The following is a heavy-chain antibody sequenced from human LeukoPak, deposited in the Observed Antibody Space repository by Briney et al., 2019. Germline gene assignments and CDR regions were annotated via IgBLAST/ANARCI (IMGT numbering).Heavy chain of an antibody. CDR3: ARAYGDYTPYWYFDL. Sequence: GMSQRLSCAASGFTFSEYNVHWARQAPGKGLEYVSAFSSNGGSTYYANSVKGRFTISRGNSKNTLYLQMGSLRAEDMAVYYCARAYGDYTPYWYFDLWGRGTLVTVSS. V-gene: IGHV3-64*01. D-gene: IGHD4-17*01. CDR1: GFTFSEYN. CDR2: FSSNGGST. J-gene: IGHJ2*01.